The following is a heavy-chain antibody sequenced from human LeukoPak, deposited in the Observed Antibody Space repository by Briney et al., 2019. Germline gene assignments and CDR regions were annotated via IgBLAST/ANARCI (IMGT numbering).Heavy chain of an antibody. J-gene: IGHJ6*02. CDR1: GGSISTYY. Sequence: PSETLSLTCTVSGGSISTYYWSWIRQPPGKGLEWIGYIYYSGSTNYNPSLKSRVTISVDTSKNQFSLKLSSVTAADTAVYYCASSRPQYYYYYGMDVWGQGTTVTVSS. V-gene: IGHV4-59*01. CDR2: IYYSGST. CDR3: ASSRPQYYYYYGMDV.